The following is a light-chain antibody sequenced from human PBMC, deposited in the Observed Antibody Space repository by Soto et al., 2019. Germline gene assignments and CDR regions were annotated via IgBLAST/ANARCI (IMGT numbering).Light chain of an antibody. V-gene: IGLV2-14*01. CDR3: SSYTSSSTLAV. CDR2: DVS. J-gene: IGLJ7*01. Sequence: QSALTQPASVSGSPGQSITISCTGTSSDVGGYNYVSWYQQHPGKAPKLMIYDVSNRPSGVSNRFSGSKPGNTASLTISGLQAEDEADYYCSSYTSSSTLAVFGGGTQLTVL. CDR1: SSDVGGYNY.